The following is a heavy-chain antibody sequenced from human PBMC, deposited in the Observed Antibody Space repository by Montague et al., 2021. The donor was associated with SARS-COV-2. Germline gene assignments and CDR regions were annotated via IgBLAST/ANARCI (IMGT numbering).Heavy chain of an antibody. V-gene: IGHV4-34*01. CDR1: GGSFSGYY. CDR3: ARLRDGVVPSPILGIGPYFTYYYMDV. Sequence: SETLSLTCAVYGGSFSGYYWNWIRQPPGKGLEWIGEINHGGSTNYNPSLKNRLTISADTSKNQFSLKLTSVAATDTAVYYCARLRDGVVPSPILGIGPYFTYYYMDVWGKGTTVTVS. J-gene: IGHJ6*03. CDR2: INHGGST. D-gene: IGHD2-15*01.